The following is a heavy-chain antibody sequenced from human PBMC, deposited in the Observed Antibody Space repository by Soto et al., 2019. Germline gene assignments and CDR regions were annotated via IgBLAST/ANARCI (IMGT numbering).Heavy chain of an antibody. V-gene: IGHV1-69*12. D-gene: IGHD1-26*01. CDR3: ARDPFSTYSGSYYGFDP. Sequence: QVQLVQSGAEVKKPGSSVKVSCKASGGTFSSYANSSVRQAPGQGLEWMGGIIPIFGTANYAQKFQGRVTITADESTSTAYMELSRLRSEDTAVYYCARDPFSTYSGSYYGFDPWGQGTLVTVCS. CDR2: IIPIFGTA. CDR1: GGTFSSYA. J-gene: IGHJ5*02.